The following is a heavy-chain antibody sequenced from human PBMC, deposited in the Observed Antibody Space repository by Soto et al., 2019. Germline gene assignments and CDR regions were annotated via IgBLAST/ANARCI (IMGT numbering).Heavy chain of an antibody. CDR1: GGSFSGYY. V-gene: IGHV4-34*01. CDR2: INHSGST. Sequence: LSLTCAVYGGSFSGYYWSWIRQPPGKGLEWIGEINHSGSTNYNPSPKSRVTISVDTSKNQFSLKLSSVTAADTAVYYCARLYYDSSGHFDYWGQGTLVTVSS. J-gene: IGHJ4*02. D-gene: IGHD3-22*01. CDR3: ARLYYDSSGHFDY.